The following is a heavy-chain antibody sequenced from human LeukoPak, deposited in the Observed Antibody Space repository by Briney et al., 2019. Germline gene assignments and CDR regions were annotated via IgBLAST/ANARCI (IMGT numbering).Heavy chain of an antibody. CDR2: IYYSGST. J-gene: IGHJ4*02. V-gene: IGHV4-59*01. Sequence: PSETLSLTRTVSGGSISSYYWSWIRQPPGKGLEWIGYIYYSGSTNYNPSLKSRVTISVDTPKNQFSLKLSSVTAADTAVYYCAREGAAAEGFDYWGQGTLVTVSS. CDR1: GGSISSYY. D-gene: IGHD6-13*01. CDR3: AREGAAAEGFDY.